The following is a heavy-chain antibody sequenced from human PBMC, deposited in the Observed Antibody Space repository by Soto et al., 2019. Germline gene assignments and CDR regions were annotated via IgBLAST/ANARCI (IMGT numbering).Heavy chain of an antibody. CDR2: ISYDGNVA. V-gene: IGHV3-30*18. D-gene: IGHD1-1*01. CDR1: GFTFSNYG. Sequence: QVQLVESEGGVVQPGRSLRLSCTASGFTFSNYGMHWVRQAPGKGLEWVTVISYDGNVAYYADSVKGRFTSSRDNSKNTLYLRTEDTAVYYCVKEGPITNWYFDYWGQGTLVTVSS. J-gene: IGHJ4*02. CDR3: VKEGPITNWYFDY.